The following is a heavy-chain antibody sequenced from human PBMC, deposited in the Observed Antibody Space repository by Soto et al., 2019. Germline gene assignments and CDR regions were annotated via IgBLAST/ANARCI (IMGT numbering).Heavy chain of an antibody. D-gene: IGHD3-22*01. J-gene: IGHJ4*02. Sequence: QVQLVQSGAEVKKSGASVKVSCKASGYTFTSYGISWVRQAPGQGLEWMGWISAYNGNTNYAQKLQGRVTMTTDTSTSTAYMELRSLRSDDTAVYYCARDLADYYDSSGSDYWGQGTLVTVSS. CDR3: ARDLADYYDSSGSDY. V-gene: IGHV1-18*01. CDR1: GYTFTSYG. CDR2: ISAYNGNT.